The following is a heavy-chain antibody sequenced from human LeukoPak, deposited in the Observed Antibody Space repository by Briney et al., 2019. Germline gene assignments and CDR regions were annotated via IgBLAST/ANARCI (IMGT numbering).Heavy chain of an antibody. CDR1: GYSISSGYY. V-gene: IGHV4-38-2*02. D-gene: IGHD3-10*01. Sequence: SETLSLTCTVSGYSISSGYYWGWIRQPPGKGLEWIGSIYHSGSTYYNPSLKSRVTISVDTSKNQFSLKLSSVTAADTAVYYCASGATMVRVAENWFDPWGQGTLVTVSS. CDR2: IYHSGST. CDR3: ASGATMVRVAENWFDP. J-gene: IGHJ5*02.